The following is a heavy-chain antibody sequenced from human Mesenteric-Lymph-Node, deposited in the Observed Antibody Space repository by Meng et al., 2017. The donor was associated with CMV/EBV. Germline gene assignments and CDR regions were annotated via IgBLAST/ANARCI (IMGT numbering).Heavy chain of an antibody. CDR3: ARDIRNYGLFEGSY. CDR1: GFTLSSYA. V-gene: IGHV3-30-3*01. CDR2: ISYDGSNK. J-gene: IGHJ4*02. D-gene: IGHD1-7*01. Sequence: GESLKISCAASGFTLSSYAMHWVRQAPGKGLEWVAVISYDGSNKYYADSVKGRFTISRDNSKNTLYLQMNSLRAEDTAVYYCARDIRNYGLFEGSYWGQGTLVTVSS.